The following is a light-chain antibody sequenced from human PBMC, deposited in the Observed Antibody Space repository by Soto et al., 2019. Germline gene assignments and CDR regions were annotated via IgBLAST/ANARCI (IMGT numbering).Light chain of an antibody. CDR1: NIGSKS. CDR3: QVWDSSSDLVV. Sequence: SYELTQPPSVSVAPGKTARITCGGNNIGSKSVHWYQQKPGQAPVLVIYYDSDRPSGIPERFSGSNSGNTAPLTISRVEAGDEADYCCQVWDSSSDLVVFGGGTKLTVL. CDR2: YDS. V-gene: IGLV3-21*04. J-gene: IGLJ2*01.